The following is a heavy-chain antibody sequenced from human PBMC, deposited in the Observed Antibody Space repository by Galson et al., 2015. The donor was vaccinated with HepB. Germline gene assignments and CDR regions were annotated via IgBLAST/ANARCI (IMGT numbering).Heavy chain of an antibody. J-gene: IGHJ6*02. Sequence: SLRLSCAASGFTFDDYAMHWVRQAPGKGLEWVSGISWNSGSIGYADSVKGRFTISRDNAKNSLYLQMNSLRAEDTAVYYCARDDDYYGMDVWGQGTTVTVSS. CDR2: ISWNSGSI. CDR1: GFTFDDYA. V-gene: IGHV3-9*01. CDR3: ARDDDYYGMDV.